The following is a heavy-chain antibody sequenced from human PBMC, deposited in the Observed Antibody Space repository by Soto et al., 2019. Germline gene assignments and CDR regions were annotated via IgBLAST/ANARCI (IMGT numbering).Heavy chain of an antibody. D-gene: IGHD6-13*01. CDR3: AKEVLAAGQGWFDP. J-gene: IGHJ5*02. Sequence: QVQLLESGGGVVQPGRSLRLSCAASGFTFSTYGMHWVRQAPGKGLEWVAIISYDENTRYYADSLKGRFTISRDNSKNTLYLEISNVRPEDTAVYYCAKEVLAAGQGWFDPWGQGTLVTVSS. CDR1: GFTFSTYG. V-gene: IGHV3-30*18. CDR2: ISYDENTR.